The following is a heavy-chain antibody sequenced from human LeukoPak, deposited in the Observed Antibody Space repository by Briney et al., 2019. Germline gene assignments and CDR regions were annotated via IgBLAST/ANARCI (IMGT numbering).Heavy chain of an antibody. V-gene: IGHV4-4*07. CDR2: FYTSGSP. CDR1: GASISIYY. Sequence: SETLSLTCTISGASISIYYWSWIRQPARKGLEWIGRFYTSGSPYYNPSLKSRVTISVDTSKNQFSLKLSSVTAADTAVYYCARPVAGGSSWFDPWGQGTLVTVSS. CDR3: ARPVAGGSSWFDP. J-gene: IGHJ5*02. D-gene: IGHD3-16*01.